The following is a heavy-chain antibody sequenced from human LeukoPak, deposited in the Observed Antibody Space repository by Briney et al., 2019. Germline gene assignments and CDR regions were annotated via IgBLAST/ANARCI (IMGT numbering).Heavy chain of an antibody. Sequence: PSETLSLTCTVSGGSISSYYWSWIRQPPGKGLEWIGYIYYSGSTNYNPSLKSRVTISVDTSKNQVSLMLSSVTAADTAVYYCTRDSSGYDWFYDYWGQGTLVTVSS. V-gene: IGHV4-59*12. CDR1: GGSISSYY. J-gene: IGHJ4*02. D-gene: IGHD5-12*01. CDR3: TRDSSGYDWFYDY. CDR2: IYYSGST.